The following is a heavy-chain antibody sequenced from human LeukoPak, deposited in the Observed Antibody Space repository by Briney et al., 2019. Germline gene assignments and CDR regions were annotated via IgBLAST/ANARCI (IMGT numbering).Heavy chain of an antibody. D-gene: IGHD2/OR15-2a*01. CDR2: IKQDGSDK. Sequence: GGSLRLSCAASAFSISDYWMTWVRQAPGKGLEWVANIKQDGSDKYYVDSVKGRFTISRDNDKNSVYLQMSSLRAEDTAMYYCARATVSTEYYYYYMDVWGEGTTVTVSS. J-gene: IGHJ6*03. CDR3: ARATVSTEYYYYYMDV. CDR1: AFSISDYW. V-gene: IGHV3-7*01.